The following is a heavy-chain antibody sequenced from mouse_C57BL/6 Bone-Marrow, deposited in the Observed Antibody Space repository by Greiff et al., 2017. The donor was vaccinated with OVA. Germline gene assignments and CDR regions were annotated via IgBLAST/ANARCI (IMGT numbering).Heavy chain of an antibody. J-gene: IGHJ3*01. CDR2: IDPSDSYT. CDR3: ARRSYDGYWFAY. D-gene: IGHD2-3*01. CDR1: GYTFTSYW. Sequence: QVQLQQPGAELVKPGASVKLSCKASGYTFTSYWMQWVKQRPGQGLEWIGEIDPSDSYTNYNQKFKGKATLTVDTSSSTAYMQLSSLTSGDSAVYYCARRSYDGYWFAYWGQGTLVAVSA. V-gene: IGHV1-50*01.